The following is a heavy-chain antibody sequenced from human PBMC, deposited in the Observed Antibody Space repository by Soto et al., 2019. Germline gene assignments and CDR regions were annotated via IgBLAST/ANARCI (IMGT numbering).Heavy chain of an antibody. D-gene: IGHD2-15*01. CDR1: GGSXXSGDYY. Sequence: QVQLQESGPGLVKPSQTLSLTCTVSGGSXXSGDYYWSWIRQPPGKGLEWIGYIYYRGSTTYNPSLKSRVTISVDTSKNQFSLKLSSVTAADTAVYYCARVEAATAIDPWGQGTLVTVSS. V-gene: IGHV4-30-4*01. J-gene: IGHJ5*02. CDR3: ARVEAATAIDP. CDR2: IYYRGST.